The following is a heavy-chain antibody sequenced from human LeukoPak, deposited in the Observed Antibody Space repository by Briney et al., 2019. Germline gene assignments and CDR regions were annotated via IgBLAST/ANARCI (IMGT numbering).Heavy chain of an antibody. D-gene: IGHD6-19*01. CDR2: ISGSGSTI. V-gene: IGHV3-48*01. Sequence: PGGSLRLSCAASGFTFSSYNMNWVRQAPGKGLEWVSYISGSGSTIYYADSVKGRFTISRDNAKNSLYLQMNSLRAEDTAVYYCARDRAVTGTGGFFDYWGQGTLVTVSS. CDR1: GFTFSSYN. J-gene: IGHJ4*02. CDR3: ARDRAVTGTGGFFDY.